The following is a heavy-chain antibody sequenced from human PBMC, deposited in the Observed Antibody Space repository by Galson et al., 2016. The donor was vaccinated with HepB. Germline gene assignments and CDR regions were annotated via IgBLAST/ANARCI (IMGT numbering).Heavy chain of an antibody. J-gene: IGHJ5*02. CDR1: GYNFNGYW. D-gene: IGHD2-21*01. V-gene: IGHV5-51*01. Sequence: QSGAEVKKAGESLKISCKDSGYNFNGYWIAWMRQMPGRGLEWMGIIYPDDSNTIYSPSFQGLVSISADRTINAVYLQGSSLKASDTAKYYCARLTATSEFCRPGNCHLRHHWFGPWGRGTLVTVSS. CDR3: ARLTATSEFCRPGNCHLRHHWFGP. CDR2: IYPDDSNT.